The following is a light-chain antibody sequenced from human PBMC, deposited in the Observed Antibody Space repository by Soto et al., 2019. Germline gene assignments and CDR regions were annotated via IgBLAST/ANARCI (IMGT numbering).Light chain of an antibody. CDR2: GAS. CDR1: QSVSSSY. J-gene: IGKJ2*01. Sequence: EIVLTQSPGTLSLSPGETATLSCRASQSVSSSYLAWYQQKPGQAPRLLIYGASSRATGIPDRFSGSGSGTDFTLTISRLEPEDFAVYSGQQYGSSPRTFGQGTKLEIK. CDR3: QQYGSSPRT. V-gene: IGKV3-20*01.